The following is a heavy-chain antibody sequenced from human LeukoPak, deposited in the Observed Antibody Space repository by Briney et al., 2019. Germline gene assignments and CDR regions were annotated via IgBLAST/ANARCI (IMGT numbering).Heavy chain of an antibody. CDR2: IYYSGST. J-gene: IGHJ4*02. CDR1: GGSISSSSYY. CDR3: ARKSITAAGRKPYDY. V-gene: IGHV4-39*07. D-gene: IGHD6-13*01. Sequence: SETLSLTCTVSGGSISSSSYYWGWIRQPPGKGLEWIGSIYYSGSTYYNPSLKSRVTISVDMSKNQFSLRLSSVTAADTAVYYCARKSITAAGRKPYDYWDQGTLVTVSS.